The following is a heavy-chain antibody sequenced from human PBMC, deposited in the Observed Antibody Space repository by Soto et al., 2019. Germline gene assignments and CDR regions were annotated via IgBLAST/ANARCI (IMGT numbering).Heavy chain of an antibody. J-gene: IGHJ4*02. Sequence: EVQMVESGGGLVQPGGSLRLSCAASGFTFSSYYMMWVRQAPGEGLEWVANIKQDGSERHYGDSVKGRFTISRDNANNTLDLQMNSLRVEHTAVYYCANRHLNWGQGTLVTVCS. CDR1: GFTFSSYY. V-gene: IGHV3-7*01. CDR3: ANRHLN. CDR2: IKQDGSER.